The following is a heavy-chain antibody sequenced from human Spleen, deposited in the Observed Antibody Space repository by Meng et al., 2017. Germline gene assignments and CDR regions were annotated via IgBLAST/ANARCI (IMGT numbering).Heavy chain of an antibody. CDR1: QFQFPHLY. Sequence: LVHAGADSTDAGSRVKVTPHPSQFQFPHLYIPWGRPAPGQGVEGMGRSNPKRGDTHYAQKVQAMVTMTGHAYISAAYVEVSRLVSDDTAMYYCSVEEDISAAVNLFGDFWGQGTLVTVSS. CDR2: SNPKRGDT. J-gene: IGHJ4*01. CDR3: SVEEDISAAVNLFGDF. D-gene: IGHD6-25*01. V-gene: IGHV1-2*06.